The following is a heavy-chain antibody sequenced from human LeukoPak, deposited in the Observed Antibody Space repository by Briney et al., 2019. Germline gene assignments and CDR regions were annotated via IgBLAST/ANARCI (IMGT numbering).Heavy chain of an antibody. Sequence: ASVKVSCKASGYTFTSYYMHWVRQAPRQGLEWMGIINPSGGSTSYAQKFQGRVTMTRDTSTSTVYMELSSLRSEDTAVYYCARDREWASEGRNYFDYWGQGTLVTVSS. V-gene: IGHV1-46*01. CDR2: INPSGGST. CDR1: GYTFTSYY. D-gene: IGHD1-14*01. J-gene: IGHJ4*02. CDR3: ARDREWASEGRNYFDY.